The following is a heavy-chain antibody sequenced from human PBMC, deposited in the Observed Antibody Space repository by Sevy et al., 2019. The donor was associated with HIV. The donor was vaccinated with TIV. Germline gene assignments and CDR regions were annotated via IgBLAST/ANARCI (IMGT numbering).Heavy chain of an antibody. CDR1: GFTFSDAW. V-gene: IGHV3-15*01. CDR3: TTEGAY. Sequence: GGSLRLSCAASGFTFSDAWLSWVRQAPGKGLEWVGLVRSKGDGGTTAYAEPVKGRFTIASDDSKNVLYVQMNSLKIEDTGVYYCTTEGAYWGQGTRVTVSS. J-gene: IGHJ4*02. CDR2: VRSKGDGGTT.